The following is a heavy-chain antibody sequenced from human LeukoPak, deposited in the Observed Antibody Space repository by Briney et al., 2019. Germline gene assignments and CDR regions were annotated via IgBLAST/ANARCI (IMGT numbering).Heavy chain of an antibody. CDR3: AKAYCYGSGTMDF. D-gene: IGHD3-10*01. J-gene: IGHJ4*02. CDR2: LNPNSDGT. Sequence: ASVKVSCKASGYSFTDYDMHWVRQAPGQGLEWMGSLNPNSDGTNYAQNFQGRVTMTRDTSISTAYMELTGLKSDDTAVYFCAKAYCYGSGTMDFWGQGTLVTVSS. CDR1: GYSFTDYD. V-gene: IGHV1-2*02.